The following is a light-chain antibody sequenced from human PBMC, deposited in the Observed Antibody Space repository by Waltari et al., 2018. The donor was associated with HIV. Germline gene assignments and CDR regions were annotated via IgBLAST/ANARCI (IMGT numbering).Light chain of an antibody. CDR2: DVT. CDR1: SSDVGGFDY. CDR3: CSYAGSYSVL. Sequence: QSALTQPRSVSGSPGQSVTVSCTGTSSDVGGFDYVSWYQQHPGEAPKLIIYDVTKRPSGVPNRFSASKSGNTATLTISGLLPEDEADYHCCSYAGSYSVLFGGGTTVTVL. J-gene: IGLJ2*01. V-gene: IGLV2-11*01.